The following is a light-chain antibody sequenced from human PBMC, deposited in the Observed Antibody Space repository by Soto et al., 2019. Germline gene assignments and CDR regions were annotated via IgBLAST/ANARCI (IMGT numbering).Light chain of an antibody. V-gene: IGKV3D-15*01. CDR1: ENVGTN. Sequence: IVLTQSPATLSVSPGERVTLSCRASENVGTNLAWYQQRPGQPPRLLIYGSSTRATGISATFSGSGSRTEFTLTISSLQSEDSAVYYCQQYNNWGLSFGAGTRVEIK. CDR3: QQYNNWGLS. CDR2: GSS. J-gene: IGKJ4*01.